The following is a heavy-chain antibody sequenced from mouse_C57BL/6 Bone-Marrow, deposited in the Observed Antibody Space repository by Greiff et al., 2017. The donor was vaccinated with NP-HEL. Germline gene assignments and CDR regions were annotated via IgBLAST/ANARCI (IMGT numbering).Heavy chain of an antibody. CDR3: ARAIQLRLGYYFDY. CDR2: ISDGGSYT. Sequence: EVQRVESGGGLVKPGGSLKLSCAASGFTFSSYAMSWVRQTPEKRLEWVATISDGGSYTYYPDNVKGRFTISRDNAKNNLYLQMSHLKSEDTAMYYCARAIQLRLGYYFDYWGQGTTLTVSS. J-gene: IGHJ2*01. V-gene: IGHV5-4*01. CDR1: GFTFSSYA. D-gene: IGHD3-2*02.